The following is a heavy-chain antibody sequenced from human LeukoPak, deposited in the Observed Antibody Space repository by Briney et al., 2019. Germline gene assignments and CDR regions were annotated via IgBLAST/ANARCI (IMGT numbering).Heavy chain of an antibody. D-gene: IGHD3-22*01. Sequence: ASVKVSCKASGYTFTSYYMHWVRQAPGQGLEWMRIINPSGGSTSYAQKFQGRVTMTRDTSTSTVYMELSSLRSEDTAVYYCARGDYYDSSGYDEGFDYWGQGTLDTVSS. J-gene: IGHJ4*02. V-gene: IGHV1-46*01. CDR2: INPSGGST. CDR1: GYTFTSYY. CDR3: ARGDYYDSSGYDEGFDY.